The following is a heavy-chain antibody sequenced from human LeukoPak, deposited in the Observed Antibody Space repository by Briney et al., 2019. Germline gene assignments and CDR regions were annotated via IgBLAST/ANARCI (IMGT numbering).Heavy chain of an antibody. D-gene: IGHD2-2*01. CDR2: IKSKTDGGTT. CDR3: TTWDIVVVPAVSNWFDP. V-gene: IGHV3-15*01. J-gene: IGHJ5*02. CDR1: GFTFSNAW. Sequence: PGGSLRLSCAASGFTFSNAWMSWVRQAPGKGLEWVGRIKSKTDGGTTDYAAPVKGRFTISRDDSKNTLYLQMNSLKTEDTAVYYCTTWDIVVVPAVSNWFDPWGQGTLVTVSS.